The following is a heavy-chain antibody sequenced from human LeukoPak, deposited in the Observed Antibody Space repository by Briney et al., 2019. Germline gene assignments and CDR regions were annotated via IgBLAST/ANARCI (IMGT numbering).Heavy chain of an antibody. CDR2: MNPSGST. CDR1: GGSFSGYY. J-gene: IGHJ6*03. Sequence: SETLSLTCAVYGGSFSGYYWTWIRHTPEKGLEWIGEMNPSGSTNYNPSLKSRVTISVDTSKNQFSLKLSSVTAADTAVYYCARGRQDVTMIVVVMTAVSYYLDVRGKGTTVTVS. CDR3: ARGRQDVTMIVVVMTAVSYYLDV. V-gene: IGHV4-34*01. D-gene: IGHD3-22*01.